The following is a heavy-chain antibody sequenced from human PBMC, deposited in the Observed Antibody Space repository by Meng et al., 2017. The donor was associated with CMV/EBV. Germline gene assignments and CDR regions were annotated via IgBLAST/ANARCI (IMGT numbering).Heavy chain of an antibody. CDR2: IIPIFGTA. D-gene: IGHD6-6*01. Sequence: SVKVSCKASGGTFSSYAISWVRQAPGQGLEWMGGIIPIFGTANYAQKFQGRVTITTDESTSTAYMELSSLRSEDTAVYYFARVNSSSFGYYYYGMDVWGQGTTVTVSS. J-gene: IGHJ6*02. CDR1: GGTFSSYA. V-gene: IGHV1-69*05. CDR3: ARVNSSSFGYYYYGMDV.